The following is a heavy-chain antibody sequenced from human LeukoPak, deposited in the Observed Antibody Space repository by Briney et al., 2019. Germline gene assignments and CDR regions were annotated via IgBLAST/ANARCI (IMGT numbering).Heavy chain of an antibody. CDR1: GYTFIDYY. CDR2: INPNSGGT. Sequence: GASVKVSCKSSGYTFIDYYIHWVRQAPGQGLEWMGRINPNSGGTNSAQTFQGRVTMTRDTSISTAYMELNRLTSDDMAVYYCARDLPSTPNWELDYWGQGTLVTVSS. CDR3: ARDLPSTPNWELDY. V-gene: IGHV1-2*06. D-gene: IGHD7-27*01. J-gene: IGHJ4*02.